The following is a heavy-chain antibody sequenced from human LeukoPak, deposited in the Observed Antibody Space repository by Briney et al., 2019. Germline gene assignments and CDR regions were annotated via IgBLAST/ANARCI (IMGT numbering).Heavy chain of an antibody. J-gene: IGHJ4*02. CDR1: GYTFTSYD. Sequence: VASVKVSCKASGYTFTSYDINWVRQATGQGLEWMGLMNSNSGNTDYAQKFQRGATMTRNTTISTAYMLRTMMRSDYTAEYYCARCLTMVRGVIFRYWGQGTLVTVSS. CDR2: MNSNSGNT. CDR3: ARCLTMVRGVIFRY. D-gene: IGHD3-10*01. V-gene: IGHV1-8*01.